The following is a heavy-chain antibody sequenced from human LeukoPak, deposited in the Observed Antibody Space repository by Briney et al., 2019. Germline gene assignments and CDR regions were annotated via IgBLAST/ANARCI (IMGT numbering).Heavy chain of an antibody. CDR2: INQDGTEK. CDR3: VXVXKXXYXXEXXYXFEH. Sequence: CXASGFTFTTYWMSWVRQLPGKGLEWVANINQDGTEKYYVDSVKGRFTISRDNAKNSLDMQMNSLRVEDRGIYYCVXVXKXXYXXEXXYXFEHWGQGTPVTASS. D-gene: IGHD3-10*01. CDR1: GFTFTTYW. J-gene: IGHJ1*01. V-gene: IGHV3-7*01.